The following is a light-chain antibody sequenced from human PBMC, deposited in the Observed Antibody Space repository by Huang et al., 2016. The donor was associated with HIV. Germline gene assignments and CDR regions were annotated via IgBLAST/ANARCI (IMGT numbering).Light chain of an antibody. V-gene: IGKV1-39*01. CDR2: GTS. J-gene: IGKJ2*01. CDR3: QQSYGIPRT. CDR1: QNISKY. Sequence: DIQMTQSPSSLSASVGDTVIITCRASQNISKYLNWYQQGTGRAPKLLIYGTSNLQRGVALMRFSGRASGTDFTLTITSLQPEDAATYFCQQSYGIPRTFGLGT.